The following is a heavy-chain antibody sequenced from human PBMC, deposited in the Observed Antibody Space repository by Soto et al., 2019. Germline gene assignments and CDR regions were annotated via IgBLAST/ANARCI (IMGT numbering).Heavy chain of an antibody. CDR1: GGSVGSGAYY. D-gene: IGHD3-22*01. V-gene: IGHV4-61*08. CDR3: ARHDYSDRTFDL. CDR2: IQYSGDT. J-gene: IGHJ3*01. Sequence: QVLLQEPGPGLVRPSEALSLTCIVSGGSVGSGAYYWGWIRQPPGRAREWIGYIQYSGDTNYNSALKSRVTISVDRSRNGFSLKLTSVTAADTAFYYCARHDYSDRTFDLWGQVTMFTVSS.